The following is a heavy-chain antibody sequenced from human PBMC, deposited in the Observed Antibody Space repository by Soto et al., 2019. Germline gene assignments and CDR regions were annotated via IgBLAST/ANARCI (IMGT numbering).Heavy chain of an antibody. CDR2: IWYDGSNK. J-gene: IGHJ6*02. V-gene: IGHV3-33*01. D-gene: IGHD6-13*01. CDR3: ARDRAADKGGMDV. Sequence: QVQLVESGGGVVQPGRSLRLSCAASGFTFSSYGMHWVRQAPGKGLEWVAVIWYDGSNKYYADSVKGRFTISRDNSKNTLYLQMNSLGAEDTAVYYCARDRAADKGGMDVWGQGTTVTVSS. CDR1: GFTFSSYG.